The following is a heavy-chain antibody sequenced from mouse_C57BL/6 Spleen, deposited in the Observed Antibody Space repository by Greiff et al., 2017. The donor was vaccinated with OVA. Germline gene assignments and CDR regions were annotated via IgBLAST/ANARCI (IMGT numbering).Heavy chain of an antibody. J-gene: IGHJ4*01. CDR1: GFTFSDYY. Sequence: EVKLMESGGGLVQPGGSLKLSCAASGFTFSDYYMYWVRQTPEKRLEWVAYISNGGGSTYYPDTVKGRFTISRDNAKNTLYLQMSRLKSEDTAMYYCARHEGLRRDAMDYWGQGTSVTVSS. CDR3: ARHEGLRRDAMDY. D-gene: IGHD2-4*01. CDR2: ISNGGGST. V-gene: IGHV5-12*01.